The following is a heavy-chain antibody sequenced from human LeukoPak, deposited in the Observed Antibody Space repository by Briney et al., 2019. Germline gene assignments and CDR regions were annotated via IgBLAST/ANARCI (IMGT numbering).Heavy chain of an antibody. CDR2: IWYDGSNK. J-gene: IGHJ4*02. D-gene: IGHD3-22*01. Sequence: GGSLRLSCAASGFTFSSYGMHWVRQAPGKGLEWVAVIWYDGSNKYYADSVKGRFTISRDNAKKSLFLQMNNLRAEDTAIYYCARDGNEELIVAVGYFDYWGQGSLVTVSS. CDR1: GFTFSSYG. CDR3: ARDGNEELIVAVGYFDY. V-gene: IGHV3-33*01.